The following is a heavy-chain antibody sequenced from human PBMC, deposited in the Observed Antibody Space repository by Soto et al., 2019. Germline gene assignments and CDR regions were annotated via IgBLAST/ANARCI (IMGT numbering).Heavy chain of an antibody. CDR2: IFYSGTS. J-gene: IGHJ4*02. Sequence: SETLSLTCGVSGGSLSGATYSWNWIRQPPGKGLEWIGSIFYSGTSYSNPSLKSRVTISLDTSKNQFSLTLTSVTAADTAVYYCARHGSYWGQGTLVTVSS. CDR1: GGSLSGATYS. V-gene: IGHV4-30-2*03. CDR3: ARHGSY.